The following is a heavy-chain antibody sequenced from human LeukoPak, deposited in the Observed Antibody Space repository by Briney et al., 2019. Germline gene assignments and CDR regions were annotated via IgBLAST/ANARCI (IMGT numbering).Heavy chain of an antibody. CDR2: TRNKANSYTT. D-gene: IGHD1-26*01. CDR1: GFTFSDHY. V-gene: IGHV3-72*01. CDR3: ARRGLSGSYDY. Sequence: PGGSLRLSCAASGFTFSDHYMDWVRQAPGKGLEWVGRTRNKANSYTTEYAASVKGRFTISRDDSKNSLYLQMNSLKTEDTAVYYCARRGLSGSYDYWGQGTLVTVSS. J-gene: IGHJ4*02.